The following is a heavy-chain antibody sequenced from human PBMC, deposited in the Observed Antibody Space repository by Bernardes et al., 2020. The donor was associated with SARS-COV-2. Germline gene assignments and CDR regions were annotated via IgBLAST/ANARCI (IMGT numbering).Heavy chain of an antibody. J-gene: IGHJ4*02. D-gene: IGHD2-8*02. Sequence: SLILSCAASGFTFDDYAMHWVRQAPGKGLEWVSGISWNSGSIGYADSVKGRFTISRDNAKNSLYLQMNSLRAEDTALYYCASTGGEVRDYWGQGTLVTVSS. CDR2: ISWNSGSI. V-gene: IGHV3-9*01. CDR3: ASTGGEVRDY. CDR1: GFTFDDYA.